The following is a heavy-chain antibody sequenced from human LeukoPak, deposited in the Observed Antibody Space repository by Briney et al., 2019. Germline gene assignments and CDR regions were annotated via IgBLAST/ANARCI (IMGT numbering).Heavy chain of an antibody. CDR1: GGSISSYY. CDR3: ARMRSGGDYVFYY. D-gene: IGHD4-17*01. J-gene: IGHJ4*02. CDR2: IYCSGST. V-gene: IGHV4-59*01. Sequence: SETLSLTCTVSGGSISSYYWSWIRQPPGKGLEWIGYIYCSGSTNYNPSLKSRVTISVDTSKNQFSLKLSSVTAADTAVYYCARMRSGGDYVFYYWGQGTLVTVSS.